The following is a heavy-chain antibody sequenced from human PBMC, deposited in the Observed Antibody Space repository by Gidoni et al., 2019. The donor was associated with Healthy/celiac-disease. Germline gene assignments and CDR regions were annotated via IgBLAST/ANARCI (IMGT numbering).Heavy chain of an antibody. CDR1: GGSIRSGGYY. CDR3: ARDRQAVGGYYFDY. Sequence: QVQLQESGPGLVKPSQTLSLTCTVSGGSIRSGGYYWSWIRQHPGKGLEWIGYIYYSGSTYYNPSLKSRVTISVDTSKNQFSLKLSSVTAADTAVYYCARDRQAVGGYYFDYWGQGTLVTVSS. J-gene: IGHJ4*02. D-gene: IGHD1-26*01. CDR2: IYYSGST. V-gene: IGHV4-31*03.